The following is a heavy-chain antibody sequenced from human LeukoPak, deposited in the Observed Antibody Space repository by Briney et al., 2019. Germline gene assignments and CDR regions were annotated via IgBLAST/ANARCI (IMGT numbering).Heavy chain of an antibody. D-gene: IGHD1-26*01. Sequence: QPGGSLRLSCAASGFTFSSYSMNWVRQAPGKGLEWVSYIISRSSTIHYADSVKGRFTISRDNAKNTLYLQMNSLRAEDTAVYYCARVVGSTMRAPFDFWGRGMLVTVSS. V-gene: IGHV3-48*01. CDR2: IISRSSTI. CDR3: ARVVGSTMRAPFDF. CDR1: GFTFSSYS. J-gene: IGHJ4*02.